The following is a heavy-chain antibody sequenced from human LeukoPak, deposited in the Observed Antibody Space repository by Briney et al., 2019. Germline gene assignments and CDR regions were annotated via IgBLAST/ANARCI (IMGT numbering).Heavy chain of an antibody. J-gene: IGHJ4*02. CDR3: AKAETYYYDNSGYIDY. CDR2: ISGSGGST. Sequence: GGSLRLSCAASGFTFRSYAMSWVRQAPGKGLEWVSVISGSGGSTYYADSVKGRSTISRDNSKNTLYLQMNSLRAEDTAVYYCAKAETYYYDNSGYIDYWGQGTLVTVSS. D-gene: IGHD3-22*01. V-gene: IGHV3-23*01. CDR1: GFTFRSYA.